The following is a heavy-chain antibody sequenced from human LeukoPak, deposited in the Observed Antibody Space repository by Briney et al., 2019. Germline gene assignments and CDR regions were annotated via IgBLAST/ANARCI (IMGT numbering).Heavy chain of an antibody. Sequence: GASEKVSCKASGGTFSSYAISWVRQAPGQGLEWMGGIIPIFGTANYAQKFQGRVTITADESTSTAYMELSSLRSEDTAVYYCARANGLTVITFDYWGQGTLVTVSS. D-gene: IGHD4-17*01. CDR2: IIPIFGTA. CDR1: GGTFSSYA. J-gene: IGHJ4*02. V-gene: IGHV1-69*13. CDR3: ARANGLTVITFDY.